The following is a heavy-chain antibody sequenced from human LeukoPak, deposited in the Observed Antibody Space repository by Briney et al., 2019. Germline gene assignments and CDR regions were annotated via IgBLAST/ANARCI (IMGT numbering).Heavy chain of an antibody. Sequence: ASVKVSCKASGYSFTSYGVSWVRQDPGQRLGWMGWISAYNGNTNYAQKLQGRVTMTTDTSTSTAYMELRSLRSDDTAVYYCARDPYSSGWYYFDYWGQGTLVTVSS. V-gene: IGHV1-18*04. D-gene: IGHD6-19*01. CDR3: ARDPYSSGWYYFDY. J-gene: IGHJ4*02. CDR1: GYSFTSYG. CDR2: ISAYNGNT.